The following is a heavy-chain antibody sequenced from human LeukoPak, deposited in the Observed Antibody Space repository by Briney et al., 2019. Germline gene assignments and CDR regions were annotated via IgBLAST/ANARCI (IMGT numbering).Heavy chain of an antibody. CDR3: TTLVWYYYDSSGY. Sequence: GESLRLSCAASGFTFSNAWTSWVRQAPGKGLEWVGRIKSKTDGGTTDYAAPVKGRFTISRDDSKNTLYLQMNSLKTEDTAVYYCTTLVWYYYDSSGYWGQGTLVTVSS. V-gene: IGHV3-15*01. D-gene: IGHD3-22*01. CDR1: GFTFSNAW. CDR2: IKSKTDGGTT. J-gene: IGHJ4*02.